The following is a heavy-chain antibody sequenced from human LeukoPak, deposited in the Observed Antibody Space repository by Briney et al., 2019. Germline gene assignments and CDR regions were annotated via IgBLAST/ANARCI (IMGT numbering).Heavy chain of an antibody. D-gene: IGHD3-22*01. CDR1: GGSISSSSYY. CDR3: ARLSPPYYYDSSGYDY. J-gene: IGHJ4*02. Sequence: SETLSLTCTVSGGSISSSSYYWGWIRQPPGKGLEWIGSIYYSGSTYYNPSLKSRVTISVDTSKNQFSLKLSSVTAADTAVYYCARLSPPYYYDSSGYDYWGQGTLVTVSS. CDR2: IYYSGST. V-gene: IGHV4-39*07.